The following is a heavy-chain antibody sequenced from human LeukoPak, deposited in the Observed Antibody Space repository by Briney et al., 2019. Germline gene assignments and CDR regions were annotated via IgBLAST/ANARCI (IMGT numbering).Heavy chain of an antibody. CDR1: GFTFSTFG. D-gene: IGHD3-10*01. CDR2: ISYDGTDK. CDR3: ARDLLLWFGELSGDSDY. J-gene: IGHJ4*02. V-gene: IGHV3-30*03. Sequence: GGSLRLSCAASGFTFSTFGIHWVRQAPGKGLEWVAFISYDGTDKYYADSVKGRFTISRDNSKNTLHLQMNSLRAEDTAVYYCARDLLLWFGELSGDSDYWGQGTLVTVSS.